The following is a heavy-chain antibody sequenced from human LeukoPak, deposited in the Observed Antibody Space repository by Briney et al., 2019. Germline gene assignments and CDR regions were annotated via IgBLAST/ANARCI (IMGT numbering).Heavy chain of an antibody. CDR3: ARGYCSGGSCYLFDL. J-gene: IGHJ2*01. CDR1: GYTFTSYG. CDR2: ISAYNGNT. D-gene: IGHD2-15*01. Sequence: GASVKVSCKASGYTFTSYGVSWVRQAPGQGLEWMGWISAYNGNTNYALKLQGRVTMTTDTSTSTAYMELRSLRSDDTAVYYCARGYCSGGSCYLFDLWGRGTLVTVSS. V-gene: IGHV1-18*04.